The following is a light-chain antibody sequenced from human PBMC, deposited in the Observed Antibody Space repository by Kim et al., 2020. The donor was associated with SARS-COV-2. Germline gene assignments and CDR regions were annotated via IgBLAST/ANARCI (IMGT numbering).Light chain of an antibody. V-gene: IGLV1-40*01. Sequence: QRVTISCTGSRANIGAFYDVHWYQQLPGTAPKLVIYGNTNRPSGVPDRFSGSKSGTSASLAITGLQAEDEAEYYCQSYDTSLGGYVFGSGTKVTVL. CDR3: QSYDTSLGGYV. CDR1: RANIGAFYD. J-gene: IGLJ1*01. CDR2: GNT.